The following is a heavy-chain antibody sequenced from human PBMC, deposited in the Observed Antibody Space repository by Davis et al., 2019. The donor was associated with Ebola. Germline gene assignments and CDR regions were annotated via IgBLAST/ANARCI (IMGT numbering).Heavy chain of an antibody. Sequence: SETLSLTCAVYGGSFSGYYWSWIRQPPGKGLEWIGEINHSGSTYYNPSLKSRVTISVDTSKNQFSLKLSSVTAADTAVYYCARLAIYRAYFDYWGQGTLVTVSS. J-gene: IGHJ4*02. CDR3: ARLAIYRAYFDY. V-gene: IGHV4-34*01. D-gene: IGHD4-11*01. CDR2: INHSGST. CDR1: GGSFSGYY.